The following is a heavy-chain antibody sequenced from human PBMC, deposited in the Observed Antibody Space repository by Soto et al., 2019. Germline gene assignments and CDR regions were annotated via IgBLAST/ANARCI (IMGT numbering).Heavy chain of an antibody. Sequence: GESLKISCKGSGYSFTSYWISWVRQMPGKGLEWMGRIDPSDSYTNYSPSFQGHVTISAGKSISTAYLQWSSLKASDTAMYYCARQYSSGWYYFDYWGQGTLVNVSS. D-gene: IGHD6-19*01. CDR1: GYSFTSYW. J-gene: IGHJ4*02. CDR3: ARQYSSGWYYFDY. V-gene: IGHV5-10-1*01. CDR2: IDPSDSYT.